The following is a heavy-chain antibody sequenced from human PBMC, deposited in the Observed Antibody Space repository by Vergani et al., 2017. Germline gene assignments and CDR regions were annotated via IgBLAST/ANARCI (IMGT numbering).Heavy chain of an antibody. V-gene: IGHV3-30*01. CDR1: GFTFSSYA. Sequence: QVQLVESGGGVVQPGRSLRLSCAASGFTFSSYAMHWVRQAPGKGLEWVAVISYDGSNKYYADSVKGRFTISRDNSKNTLYLQMNSLRAEDTAVYYCARDRDIGLMVYARHQRAYWGQGTLVTVSS. CDR3: ARDRDIGLMVYARHQRAY. D-gene: IGHD2-8*01. CDR2: ISYDGSNK. J-gene: IGHJ4*02.